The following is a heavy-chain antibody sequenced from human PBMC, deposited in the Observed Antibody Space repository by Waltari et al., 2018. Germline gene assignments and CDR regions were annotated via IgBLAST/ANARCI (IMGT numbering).Heavy chain of an antibody. CDR2: IYKDGSEK. V-gene: IGHV3-7*01. Sequence: EVHLVESGGGLVQPGGSLRLSCAASGSTFHGFWMRWVRQAPGKGPEWVANIYKDGSEKNYVDYVKGRFTISRDNAKDSVYLQMNSLRADDTAIYYCTREAFKYGYTVGSDYWGQGTLVTVSS. J-gene: IGHJ4*02. CDR3: TREAFKYGYTVGSDY. D-gene: IGHD5-18*01. CDR1: GSTFHGFW.